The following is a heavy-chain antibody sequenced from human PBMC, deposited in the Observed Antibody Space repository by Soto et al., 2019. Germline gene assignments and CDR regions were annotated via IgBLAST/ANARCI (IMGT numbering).Heavy chain of an antibody. CDR2: INAGNGNT. J-gene: IGHJ4*02. CDR1: GYTFTSYA. CDR3: ARSIVVVTAADY. D-gene: IGHD2-21*02. Sequence: QVQLVQSGAEVKKPGASVKVSCKASGYTFTSYAMHWVRQAPGQRLEWMGWINAGNGNTKYSQKFQGRVTITRDTSASTADMALSRLRSEDTAVYYCARSIVVVTAADYWGQGTLVTVSS. V-gene: IGHV1-3*01.